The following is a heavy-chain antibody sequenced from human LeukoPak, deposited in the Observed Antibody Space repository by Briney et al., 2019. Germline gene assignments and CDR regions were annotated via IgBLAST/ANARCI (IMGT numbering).Heavy chain of an antibody. V-gene: IGHV4-30-2*01. J-gene: IGHJ4*02. Sequence: PSETLSLTCTVSGGSISSGGYYWSWIRQPPGKGLEWIGYIYHSGSTYYNPSLKSRVTISVDRSKNQFSLKLSSVTAADTAVYYCARGEFYGSGSYLPHYWGQGTLVTVSS. CDR3: ARGEFYGSGSYLPHY. CDR2: IYHSGST. CDR1: GGSISSGGYY. D-gene: IGHD3-10*01.